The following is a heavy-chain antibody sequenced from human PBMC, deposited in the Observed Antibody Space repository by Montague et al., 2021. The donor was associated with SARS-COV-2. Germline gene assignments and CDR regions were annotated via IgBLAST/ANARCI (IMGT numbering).Heavy chain of an antibody. CDR1: GASITRNYY. D-gene: IGHD3-10*01. J-gene: IGHJ3*02. CDR3: ARPLVRGVPKAFDI. V-gene: IGHV4-39*01. Sequence: ETLSLTCTVSGASITRNYYWGWIRQPPGKGLEWVGNIYYSGTTFINPSLESRVTISVDASKNQFSLNLTSVTAADTAVYYCARPLVRGVPKAFDIWGQGALVIVSS. CDR2: IYYSGTT.